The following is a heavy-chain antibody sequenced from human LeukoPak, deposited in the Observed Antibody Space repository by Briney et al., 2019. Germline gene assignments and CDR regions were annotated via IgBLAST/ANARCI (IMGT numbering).Heavy chain of an antibody. J-gene: IGHJ4*02. CDR2: IYYSGST. CDR3: ARASYYYDSSGYYYSGFFDY. Sequence: SETLSLTCTVSGGSISSYYWNWIRQPPGKGLEWIGYIYYSGSTNYNPSLKSRVTISVDTSKNQFSLKLSSVTAADTAVYYCARASYYYDSSGYYYSGFFDYWGQGTLVTVSS. D-gene: IGHD3-22*01. CDR1: GGSISSYY. V-gene: IGHV4-59*01.